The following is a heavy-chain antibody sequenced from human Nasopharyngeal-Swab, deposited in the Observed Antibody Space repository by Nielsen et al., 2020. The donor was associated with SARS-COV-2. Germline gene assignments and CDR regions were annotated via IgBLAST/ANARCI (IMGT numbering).Heavy chain of an antibody. Sequence: GESLKISCAASGFTLSSNHMSWVRQAPGKGLVWVSRINSDGSYTSYADSVKGRFTISRDNAKNTLYLQMNSLRAEDTAVYYCASPTYGDYTDPFDYWGQGTLVTVSS. J-gene: IGHJ4*02. CDR2: INSDGSYT. D-gene: IGHD4-17*01. CDR1: GFTLSSNH. CDR3: ASPTYGDYTDPFDY. V-gene: IGHV3-74*01.